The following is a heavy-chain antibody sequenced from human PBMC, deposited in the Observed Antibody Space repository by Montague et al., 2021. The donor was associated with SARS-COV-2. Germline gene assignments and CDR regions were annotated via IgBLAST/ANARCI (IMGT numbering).Heavy chain of an antibody. CDR2: ISYDGSNK. CDR3: ARDAGYCSSTSCQSGYYYYMDV. V-gene: IGHV3-30*04. D-gene: IGHD2-2*01. CDR1: GFTFSSYA. Sequence: SLRLSCAASGFTFSSYAMHWVRQAPGKGLEWVAVISYDGSNKYYVDSVKGRFTISRDNSKNTLYLQMNSLRAEDTAVYYCARDAGYCSSTSCQSGYYYYMDVWGKGTTVTVSS. J-gene: IGHJ6*03.